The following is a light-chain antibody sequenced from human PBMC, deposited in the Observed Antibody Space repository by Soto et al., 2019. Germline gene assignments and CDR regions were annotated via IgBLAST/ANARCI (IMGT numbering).Light chain of an antibody. CDR1: ESVSRTY. CDR2: GAS. Sequence: DSVLTQSPGTLSLSPGEIATLSCRASESVSRTYLAWYQQKPGQAPSLLIYGASSRPTDIPDRFSGSGSGTDFTLTISRLEPEDFAVYYCQQYGGSPKTFGQGTKLEIQ. J-gene: IGKJ2*01. V-gene: IGKV3-20*01. CDR3: QQYGGSPKT.